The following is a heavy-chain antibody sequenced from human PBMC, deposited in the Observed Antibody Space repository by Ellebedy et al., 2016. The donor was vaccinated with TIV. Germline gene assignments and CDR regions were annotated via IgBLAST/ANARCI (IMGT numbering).Heavy chain of an antibody. V-gene: IGHV3-23*01. CDR1: GITFSSFA. CDR3: AKGSSSGFNYDRVGFEY. Sequence: GGSLRLSCAASGITFSSFAMHWVRQAPGKGLEWLPVISGGGSSTYHADSVKGRFTITRDNSKNTLYLQMNRLRTEDTAVYFCAKGSSSGFNYDRVGFEYWGQGTLVTVSS. J-gene: IGHJ4*02. CDR2: ISGGGSST. D-gene: IGHD3-22*01.